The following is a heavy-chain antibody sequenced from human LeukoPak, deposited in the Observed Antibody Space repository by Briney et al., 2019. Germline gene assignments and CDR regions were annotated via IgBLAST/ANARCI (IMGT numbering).Heavy chain of an antibody. CDR2: INHSGST. J-gene: IGHJ4*02. Sequence: SETLSLTCAVYGGSLRGYYWSWIRQPPGKGLEWIGEINHSGSTNYNPSLKSRVTISLDTSMKKFSLKLNSVTAADTAVYYCASTERCSTTCPLDYWGQGTLVTVSS. V-gene: IGHV4-34*01. D-gene: IGHD2-2*01. CDR3: ASTERCSTTCPLDY. CDR1: GGSLRGYY.